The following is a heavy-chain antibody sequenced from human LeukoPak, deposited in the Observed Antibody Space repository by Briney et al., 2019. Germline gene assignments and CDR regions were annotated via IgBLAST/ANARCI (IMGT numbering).Heavy chain of an antibody. CDR2: IYYSEST. CDR1: GGSISSAGYY. Sequence: PSETLSLTCTVSGGSISSAGYYWGWIRQPPGKGLEWIGSIYYSESTYYNPSLKSRVTISVDTSKNQSSLKLSSVTAADTAVYYCVVNGYDYSFDYWGQGTRVTVSS. J-gene: IGHJ4*02. V-gene: IGHV4-39*01. D-gene: IGHD5-12*01. CDR3: VVNGYDYSFDY.